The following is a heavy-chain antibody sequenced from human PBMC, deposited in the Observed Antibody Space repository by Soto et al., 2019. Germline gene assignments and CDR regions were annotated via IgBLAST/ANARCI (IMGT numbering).Heavy chain of an antibody. CDR3: AKAYPLEWLLTLYYFDY. CDR1: GFTFSSYA. CDR2: ISGSGGST. D-gene: IGHD3-3*01. V-gene: IGHV3-23*01. Sequence: GGSLRLSCAASGFTFSSYAMSWVRQAPGKGLEWVSAISGSGGSTYYADSVKGRFTISRDNSKNTLYLQMNSLRAEDTAVYYCAKAYPLEWLLTLYYFDYWGQGTLVTVSS. J-gene: IGHJ4*02.